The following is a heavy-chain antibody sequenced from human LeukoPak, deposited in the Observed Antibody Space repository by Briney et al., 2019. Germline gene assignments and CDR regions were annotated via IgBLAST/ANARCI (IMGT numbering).Heavy chain of an antibody. D-gene: IGHD3-22*01. CDR1: GFTFSSYA. Sequence: PGGSLRLSCAASGFTFSSYAMSWVRQALGKGLEWVSSISSSGVSTYYADSVKGRFTIPRDNSKNTLYLQVNSLRAEDMAVYYCAKLGSSGYFQHWGQGTLVTVSS. CDR2: ISSSGVST. J-gene: IGHJ1*01. V-gene: IGHV3-23*01. CDR3: AKLGSSGYFQH.